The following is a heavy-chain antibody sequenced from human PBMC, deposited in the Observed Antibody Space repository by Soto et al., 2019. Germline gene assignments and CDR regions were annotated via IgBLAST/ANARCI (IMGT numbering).Heavy chain of an antibody. Sequence: SETLSLTCTVSVGSITDYYWIWIRQPPGKALEWIGYGYHSVSIHYNPSLKTRATISVDTSENQFSLRLSSVTAADTAVYYCARAFAGFGAYWYFDLWGRGTLVTVSS. CDR2: GYHSVSI. J-gene: IGHJ2*01. CDR1: VGSITDYY. D-gene: IGHD3-16*01. V-gene: IGHV4-59*01. CDR3: ARAFAGFGAYWYFDL.